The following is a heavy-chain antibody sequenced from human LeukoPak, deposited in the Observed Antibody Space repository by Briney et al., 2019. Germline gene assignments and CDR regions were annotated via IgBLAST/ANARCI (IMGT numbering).Heavy chain of an antibody. CDR1: GFAFDSYA. CDR2: ISGYNGNT. J-gene: IGHJ5*02. V-gene: IGHV1-18*01. D-gene: IGHD2-15*01. CDR3: ARALFMGNSDPDAGGLVFDP. Sequence: GASVKVSCKTSGFAFDSYAITWVRQAPGQRLEWMGWISGYNGNTDYAQKFQDRVTMTTDTSTSTAYMELRSLRSDDTAMYYCARALFMGNSDPDAGGLVFDPWGQGTLVTVSS.